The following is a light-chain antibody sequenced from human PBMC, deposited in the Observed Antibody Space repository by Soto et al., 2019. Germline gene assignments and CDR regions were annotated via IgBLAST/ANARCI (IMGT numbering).Light chain of an antibody. CDR1: QSLSSSQ. Sequence: EIVLTQSPGTLSLSPGQRATLSCRASQSLSSSQLAWYQQKPGQAPRLLIYGASSRVNGITDRFSGSGSGTDLTLTISRLEPEDIAVYYCQHYGSECTFGPGTKVDVK. CDR3: QHYGSECT. CDR2: GAS. J-gene: IGKJ3*01. V-gene: IGKV3-20*01.